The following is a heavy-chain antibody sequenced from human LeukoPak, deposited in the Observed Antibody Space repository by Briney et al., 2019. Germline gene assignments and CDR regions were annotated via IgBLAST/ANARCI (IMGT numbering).Heavy chain of an antibody. CDR3: AKPSYPYYDTSGYYS. CDR2: ISASGVST. CDR1: GFTFSSYA. D-gene: IGHD3-22*01. J-gene: IGHJ4*02. V-gene: IGHV3-23*01. Sequence: GGSLRLSCAASGFTFSSYAMSWVRQAPGKGLEWVSAISASGVSTYYADSVKGRFTISRDNSKNTLYLQMNSLRAEDTAVYYCAKPSYPYYDTSGYYSRGQGTLVTVSS.